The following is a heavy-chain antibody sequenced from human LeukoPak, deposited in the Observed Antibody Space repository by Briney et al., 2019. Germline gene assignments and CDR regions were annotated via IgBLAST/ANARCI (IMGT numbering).Heavy chain of an antibody. D-gene: IGHD6-19*01. J-gene: IGHJ4*02. Sequence: AGGSLRLSCAASGFNFSSYGIHWVRQAPGKGLEWVTSIWFDGSNIHYADSVKGRVIISRDNSKSALYLQMNSLRAEDTAIYYCARDSLPMAVTGPFDHWGQGALVTVSS. CDR1: GFNFSSYG. CDR2: IWFDGSNI. CDR3: ARDSLPMAVTGPFDH. V-gene: IGHV3-33*01.